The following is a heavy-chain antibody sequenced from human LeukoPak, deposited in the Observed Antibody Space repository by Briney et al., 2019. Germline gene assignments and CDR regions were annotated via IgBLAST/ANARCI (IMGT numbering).Heavy chain of an antibody. Sequence: SETLSLTCTVSGGSISSYYWSWIRQPSGKGLEWIGYISYSGSTNYNPSLRSRVTISVDPSKNQFSLKLSSVTAADTAVYYCARDRYEDWYFNLWGRGALVTVSS. CDR1: GGSISSYY. D-gene: IGHD1-14*01. CDR3: ARDRYEDWYFNL. CDR2: ISYSGST. V-gene: IGHV4-59*01. J-gene: IGHJ2*01.